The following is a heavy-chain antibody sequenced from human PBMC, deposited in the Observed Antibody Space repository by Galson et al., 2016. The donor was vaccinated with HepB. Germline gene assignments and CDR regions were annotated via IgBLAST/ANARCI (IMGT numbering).Heavy chain of an antibody. CDR2: IYYTGST. CDR3: ARVGYYGSGRAYYFDS. J-gene: IGHJ4*02. D-gene: IGHD3-10*01. CDR1: GGSVSSGSYY. V-gene: IGHV4-61*01. Sequence: ETLSLTCTVSGGSVSSGSYYWSWIWPPPGKGLEWIGYIYYTGSTNYNPSLKIRVTISVDTSKNQFSLKLRSATAADTAVYYCARVGYYGSGRAYYFDSWGQGRLVTVSS.